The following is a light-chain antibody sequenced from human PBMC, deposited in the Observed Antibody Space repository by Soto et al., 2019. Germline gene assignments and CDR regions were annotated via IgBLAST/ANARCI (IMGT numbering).Light chain of an antibody. CDR2: GAS. J-gene: IGKJ5*01. CDR3: QQYDSLPIT. V-gene: IGKV3-20*01. CDR1: QSVSSSS. Sequence: EIVLTQSPGTLSLSPGERASLSFGARQSVSSSSLAWYQQKPGQAPRLLIYGASSRATGIPHRFSGSGSVTDFTLTISRLEPADFAVYYCQQYDSLPITFGQGTRLEIK.